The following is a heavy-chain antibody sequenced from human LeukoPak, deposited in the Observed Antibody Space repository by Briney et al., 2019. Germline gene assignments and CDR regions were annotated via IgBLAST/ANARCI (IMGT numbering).Heavy chain of an antibody. CDR1: GGSISSYY. CDR2: IYYSGST. V-gene: IGHV4-59*01. J-gene: IGHJ6*03. Sequence: PSETLSLTCTVSGGSISSYYWSWIRQPSGKGLEWIGYIYYSGSTNYNPSLKSRVTISVDTSKNQFSLKLSSVTAADTAVYYCARGGYSGYDSVYYMDVWGKGTTVTVSS. CDR3: ARGGYSGYDSVYYMDV. D-gene: IGHD5-12*01.